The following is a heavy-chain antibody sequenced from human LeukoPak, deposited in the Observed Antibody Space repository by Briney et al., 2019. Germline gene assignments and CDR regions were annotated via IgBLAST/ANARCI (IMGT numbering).Heavy chain of an antibody. CDR1: GGTFSSYA. V-gene: IGHV1-69*04. Sequence: ASVKVSCKASGGTFSSYAISWVRQAPGQGLKWMGRIIPIFGIANYAQKFQGRVTITADKSTSTAYMELSSLRSEDTAVYYCARAVMSLELSDHWFDPWGQGTLVTVSS. D-gene: IGHD1-7*01. CDR2: IIPIFGIA. J-gene: IGHJ5*02. CDR3: ARAVMSLELSDHWFDP.